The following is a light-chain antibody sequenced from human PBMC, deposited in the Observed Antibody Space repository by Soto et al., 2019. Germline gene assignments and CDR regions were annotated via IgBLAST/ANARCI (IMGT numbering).Light chain of an antibody. V-gene: IGLV2-23*02. CDR1: SSDLGSYNL. J-gene: IGLJ1*01. CDR2: EVS. CDR3: CSYAGSTPYV. Sequence: QSVLTQPASVSGSPGQSITISCTGTSSDLGSYNLVSWYQQHPGKAPKLMIYEVSKRPSGVSNRFSGSKSGNTASLTISGLQAEDEADYYCCSYAGSTPYVFGTGTKVTVL.